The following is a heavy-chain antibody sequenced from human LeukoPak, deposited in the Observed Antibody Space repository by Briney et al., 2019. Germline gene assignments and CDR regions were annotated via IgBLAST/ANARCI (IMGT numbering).Heavy chain of an antibody. Sequence: PGGSLRLSCATSGFTFVDYGLSWVRQAPGKGLEWLSAINWNGGITEYADSVKGRFTISRDNAKNSLYPQMDSLRAEDTAFYCARDRMGTSYSVSHFDSWGQGTLVTVSS. J-gene: IGHJ4*02. CDR1: GFTFVDYG. D-gene: IGHD6-13*01. V-gene: IGHV3-20*01. CDR3: ARDRMGTSYSVSHFDS. CDR2: INWNGGIT.